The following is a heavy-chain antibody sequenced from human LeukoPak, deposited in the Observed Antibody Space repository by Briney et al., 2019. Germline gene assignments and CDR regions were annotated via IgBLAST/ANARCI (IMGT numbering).Heavy chain of an antibody. J-gene: IGHJ3*02. CDR1: GFTFDDYA. Sequence: GGSLRLSCAASGFTFDDYAMHWVRQAPGKGLEWVSGISWNSGSIGYADSVKGRFTISRDNAKNSLYLQMNSLRAEDTALYYCAKVRVALYYYGSGCAFDIWGQGTMVTVSS. CDR3: AKVRVALYYYGSGCAFDI. CDR2: ISWNSGSI. D-gene: IGHD3-10*01. V-gene: IGHV3-9*01.